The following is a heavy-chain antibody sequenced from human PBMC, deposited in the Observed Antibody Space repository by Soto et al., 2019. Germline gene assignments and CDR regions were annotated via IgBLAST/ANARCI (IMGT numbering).Heavy chain of an antibody. V-gene: IGHV4-31*03. CDR2: IYYSGST. D-gene: IGHD2-15*01. CDR1: GGSISSGGYY. J-gene: IGHJ4*02. Sequence: SETLSLTCTVSGGSISSGGYYWSWIRQHPGKGLEWIGYIYYSGSTYYNPFLKSRVTISVDTSKNQFSLKLSSVTAADTAVYYCARGPNCSGGSCYFRGGYYFDYWGQGTLVTVSS. CDR3: ARGPNCSGGSCYFRGGYYFDY.